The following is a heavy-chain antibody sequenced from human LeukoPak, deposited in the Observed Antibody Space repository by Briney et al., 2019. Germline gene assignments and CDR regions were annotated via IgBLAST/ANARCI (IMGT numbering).Heavy chain of an antibody. CDR3: ATNSPPQH. CDR1: GGSFSGYY. V-gene: IGHV4-34*01. D-gene: IGHD4-23*01. J-gene: IGHJ1*01. CDR2: INHSGST. Sequence: SETLSLTCAVYGGSFSGYYWSWIRQPPGKGLEWIGEINHSGSTNYNPSLKSRVAISVDTSKNQFSLKLSSVTAADTAVYYCATNSPPQHWGQGTLVTVSS.